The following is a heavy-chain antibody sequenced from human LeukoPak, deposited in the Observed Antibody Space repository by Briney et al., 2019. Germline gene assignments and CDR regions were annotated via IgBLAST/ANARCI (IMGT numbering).Heavy chain of an antibody. CDR3: ARGVQYSSSWYLDY. J-gene: IGHJ4*02. CDR1: GGTFSSYA. D-gene: IGHD6-13*01. V-gene: IGHV1-18*01. Sequence: ASVNVSCKASGGTFSSYAISWVRQAPGQGLEWMGWISAYNGNTNYAQKLQGRVTMTTDTSTSTAYMELRSLRSDDTAVYYCARGVQYSSSWYLDYWGQGTLVTVSS. CDR2: ISAYNGNT.